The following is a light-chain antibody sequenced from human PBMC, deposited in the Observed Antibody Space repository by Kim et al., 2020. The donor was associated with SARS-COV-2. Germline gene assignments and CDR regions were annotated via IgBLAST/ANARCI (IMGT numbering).Light chain of an antibody. J-gene: IGKJ2*01. V-gene: IGKV3-20*01. CDR1: QSVSSSE. CDR2: GAS. CDR3: QQYGSSPEYT. Sequence: SPGERASRSCRASQSVSSSELAWYQQKPGKAPRLLIYGASSRATGIPDRFSGSGSGTDFTLTISRLEPEDFAVYYCQQYGSSPEYTFGQGTKLEI.